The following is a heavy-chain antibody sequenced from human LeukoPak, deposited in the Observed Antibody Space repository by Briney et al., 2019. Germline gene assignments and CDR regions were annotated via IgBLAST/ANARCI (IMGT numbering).Heavy chain of an antibody. CDR2: INPNSGGT. CDR3: ARDGGSYHHYYYYYYMDV. D-gene: IGHD1-26*01. J-gene: IGHJ6*03. CDR1: GYTFTGYY. Sequence: ASVKVSCKASGYTFTGYYMHWVRQAPGQGLEWMGWINPNSGGTNYAQKFQGRVTMTRDTSISTAYMELSRLRSDDTAVYYCARDGGSYHHYYYYYYMDVWGKGTTVTVSS. V-gene: IGHV1-2*02.